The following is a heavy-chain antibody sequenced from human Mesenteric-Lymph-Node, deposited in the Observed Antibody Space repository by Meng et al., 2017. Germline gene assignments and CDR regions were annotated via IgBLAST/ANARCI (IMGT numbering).Heavy chain of an antibody. D-gene: IGHD3-3*01. J-gene: IGHJ6*02. CDR2: INEDGSAK. CDR1: GFTFSSHW. Sequence: GESLKISCAASGFTFSSHWMTWLRQAPGKGLEWVANINEDGSAKYYVDSMKGRLTISRDNAKNSLYLQMNSLRAEDTALYYCAKGGDFWSGSRAWYEYGMDVWGQGTTVTVSS. V-gene: IGHV3-7*03. CDR3: AKGGDFWSGSRAWYEYGMDV.